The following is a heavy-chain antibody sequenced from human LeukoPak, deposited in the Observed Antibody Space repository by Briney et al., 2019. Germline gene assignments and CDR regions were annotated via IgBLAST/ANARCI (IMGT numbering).Heavy chain of an antibody. J-gene: IGHJ6*03. CDR3: ARGLRDTVVRGVIAYYYYMDV. CDR2: INHSGST. D-gene: IGHD3-10*01. V-gene: IGHV4-34*01. CDR1: GGSFSGYY. Sequence: SETLSLTCAVYGGSFSGYYWSWIRQPPGKGLEWIGEINHSGSTNYNPSLKSRVTISVDTSKNQFSLKLSSVTAADTAVYYCARGLRDTVVRGVIAYYYYMDVWGKGTTVTISS.